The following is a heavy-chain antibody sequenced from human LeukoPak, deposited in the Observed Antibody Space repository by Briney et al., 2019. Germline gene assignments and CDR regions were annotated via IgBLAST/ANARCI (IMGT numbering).Heavy chain of an antibody. CDR3: AREGYDFWSGYRNLVDY. Sequence: GASVKVSCKASGYTFTGYYMHWVRQAPGQGLEWMGWINPNSGGTNYAQKFQGRVTMTRDTSISTAYMELSRLRSDDTAVYYCAREGYDFWSGYRNLVDYWGQGTLVTVSS. D-gene: IGHD3-3*01. V-gene: IGHV1-2*02. J-gene: IGHJ4*02. CDR2: INPNSGGT. CDR1: GYTFTGYY.